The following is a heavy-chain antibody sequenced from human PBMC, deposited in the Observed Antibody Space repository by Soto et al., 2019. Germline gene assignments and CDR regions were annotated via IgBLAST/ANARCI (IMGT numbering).Heavy chain of an antibody. CDR1: GFTFSSYA. D-gene: IGHD3-16*02. V-gene: IGHV3-23*01. CDR3: AKDPSRYDYVWGSYRLLYYFDY. Sequence: EVQLLESGGGLVQPGGSLRLSCAASGFTFSSYAMSWVRQAPGKGLEWVSAISGSGGGTYYADSVKGRFTISRDNSKNTLYLQMNSLRAEDTAVYYCAKDPSRYDYVWGSYRLLYYFDYWGQGTLVTVSS. CDR2: ISGSGGGT. J-gene: IGHJ4*02.